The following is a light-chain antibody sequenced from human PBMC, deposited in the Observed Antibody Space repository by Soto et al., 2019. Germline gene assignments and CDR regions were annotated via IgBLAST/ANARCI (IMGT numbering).Light chain of an antibody. CDR3: QQYGRSPLT. V-gene: IGKV3-20*01. CDR1: QSVSSTY. Sequence: EIVLTQSPGTLSLSPGERATLSCRASQSVSSTYLAWYQQKSGQAPRLLIYDGSSRATGIPDRFSGSGSGTDFTLTINKLEPEDFAVYYCQQYGRSPLTFGGGTKVEIK. CDR2: DGS. J-gene: IGKJ4*01.